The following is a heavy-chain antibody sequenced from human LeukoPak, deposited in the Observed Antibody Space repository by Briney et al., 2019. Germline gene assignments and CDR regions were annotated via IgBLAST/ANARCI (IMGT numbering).Heavy chain of an antibody. CDR3: PREDFSGGSCYVSV. CDR1: GYLFHSYG. D-gene: IGHD2-15*01. CDR2: MSDYNANT. J-gene: IGHJ4*02. Sequence: GASVKASCKASGYLFHSYGISWVRQPPGPGHEWVGWMSDYNANTHYPQKFPRRVTMTTDTHTRTVYLELRSLRSDNTPVYYCPREDFSGGSCYVSVWGQGTLVTVSS. V-gene: IGHV1-18*01.